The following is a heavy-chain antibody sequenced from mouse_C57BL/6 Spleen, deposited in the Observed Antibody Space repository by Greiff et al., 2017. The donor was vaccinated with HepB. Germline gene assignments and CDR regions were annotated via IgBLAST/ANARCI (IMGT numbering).Heavy chain of an antibody. CDR3: TTNYGSSWGY. D-gene: IGHD1-1*01. CDR1: GFNIKDDY. J-gene: IGHJ2*01. V-gene: IGHV14-4*01. Sequence: EVKLQESGAELVRPGASVKLSCTASGFNIKDDYMHWVKQRPEQGLEWIGWIDPENGDTEYASKFQGKATITADTSSNTAYLQLSSLTSEDTAVYYCTTNYGSSWGYWGQGTTLTVSS. CDR2: IDPENGDT.